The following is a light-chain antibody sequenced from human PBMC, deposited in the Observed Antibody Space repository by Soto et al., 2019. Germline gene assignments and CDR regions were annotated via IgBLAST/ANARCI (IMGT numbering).Light chain of an antibody. V-gene: IGLV1-40*01. Sequence: QSVLTQPPSVSGAPGERVTISCTGSSSDIGAGYRVRWYQQVPGTAPKLLIYDNTNRPSGVPARFSGSKSGTSASLAISGLQAEDEADYYCLLYYGGVWVFGGGTKLTVL. CDR1: SSDIGAGYR. CDR2: DNT. CDR3: LLYYGGVWV. J-gene: IGLJ3*02.